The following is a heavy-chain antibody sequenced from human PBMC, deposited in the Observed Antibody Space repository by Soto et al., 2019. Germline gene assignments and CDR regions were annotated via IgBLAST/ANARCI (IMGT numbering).Heavy chain of an antibody. Sequence: SVEVSCKASGGTLGSYTISWVRQAPGQGLEWMGRIIPILGIANYAQKFQGRVTITADKSTSTAYMELSSLRSEDTAVYYCARVGGSSSWEPYYYYGMDVWG. CDR3: ARVGGSSSWEPYYYYGMDV. CDR1: GGTLGSYT. D-gene: IGHD6-13*01. CDR2: IIPILGIA. J-gene: IGHJ6*02. V-gene: IGHV1-69*02.